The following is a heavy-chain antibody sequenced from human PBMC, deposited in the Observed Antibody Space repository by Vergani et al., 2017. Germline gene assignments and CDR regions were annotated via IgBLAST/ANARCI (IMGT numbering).Heavy chain of an antibody. D-gene: IGHD1-1*01. V-gene: IGHV3-9*01. Sequence: EVQLVESGGGFVQPGRSLRLSCAASGFTFDDYAMHWVRQAPGKGLEWVSGISWNSGSIGYADSVKGRFTISRDNAKNSLYLQMNSLRAEDPALYYCAKDMNAYNWSDGACDIWGQGTMVTVSS. CDR2: ISWNSGSI. CDR1: GFTFDDYA. J-gene: IGHJ3*02. CDR3: AKDMNAYNWSDGACDI.